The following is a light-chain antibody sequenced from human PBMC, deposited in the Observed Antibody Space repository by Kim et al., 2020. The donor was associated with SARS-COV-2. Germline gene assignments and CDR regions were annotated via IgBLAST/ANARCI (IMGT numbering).Light chain of an antibody. Sequence: ASVGDRVTITCRARPGISNNLAWFQQRPGKVPKRLIFAASNLQSGVPSRFSGSGSGTEFTLTISSLQPEDFATYYCLQHNDYPLTFGGGTKVDIK. CDR1: PGISNN. CDR2: AAS. V-gene: IGKV1-17*03. J-gene: IGKJ4*01. CDR3: LQHNDYPLT.